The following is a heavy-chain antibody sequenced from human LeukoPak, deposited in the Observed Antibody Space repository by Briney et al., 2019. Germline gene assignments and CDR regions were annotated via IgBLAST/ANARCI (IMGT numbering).Heavy chain of an antibody. D-gene: IGHD2-15*01. J-gene: IGHJ4*02. CDR1: GFTFSSYA. CDR2: ISGSGGST. Sequence: PGGSLRLSCAASGFTFSSYAMSWVRQAPGKGLEWVSAISGSGGSTYYADSVKGRFTISRDNSKNTLYLQMNSLRAEDTAVYHCAKDKLAYCSGGSCYYFDYWGQGTLVTVSS. CDR3: AKDKLAYCSGGSCYYFDY. V-gene: IGHV3-23*01.